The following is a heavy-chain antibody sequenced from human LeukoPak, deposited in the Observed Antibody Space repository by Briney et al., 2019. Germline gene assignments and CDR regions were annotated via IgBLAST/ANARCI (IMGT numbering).Heavy chain of an antibody. V-gene: IGHV4-34*01. CDR3: ARAASIAARFDY. Sequence: PSETLSLTCAVNGGSFSGYYWSWIRQPPGKGLKWIGEINHGGSTNNNPSLKSRVTISVDTSKNQFSLKLTSVTAADTAVYYCARAASIAARFDYWGQGTLVTVSS. CDR2: INHGGST. J-gene: IGHJ4*02. CDR1: GGSFSGYY. D-gene: IGHD6-6*01.